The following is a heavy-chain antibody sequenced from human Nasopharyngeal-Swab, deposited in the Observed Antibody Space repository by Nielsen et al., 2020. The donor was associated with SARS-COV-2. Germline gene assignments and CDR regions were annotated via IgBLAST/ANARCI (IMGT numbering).Heavy chain of an antibody. V-gene: IGHV3-49*03. J-gene: IGHJ5*02. Sequence: GGSLRLSCTVSGFTFGDYAMRWSRQAPGKGLEWVGFISSNAYGGTTEYAASVKGRFTISRDDSNSIAYLQMNSLKTEDTAVYYCTRGRVVPAAIDWFDPWGQGTLVTVSS. CDR3: TRGRVVPAAIDWFDP. CDR2: ISSNAYGGTT. D-gene: IGHD2-2*01. CDR1: GFTFGDYA.